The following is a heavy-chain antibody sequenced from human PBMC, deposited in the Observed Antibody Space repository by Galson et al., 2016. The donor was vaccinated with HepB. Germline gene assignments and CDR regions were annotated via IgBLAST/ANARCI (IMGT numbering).Heavy chain of an antibody. J-gene: IGHJ6*02. CDR2: IWADGSNK. V-gene: IGHV3-33*01. CDR3: ARGGGGTYFENYYYGMDV. Sequence: SLRLSCAASGFTFSDFGMHWVRQAPGKGLEWLAGIWADGSNKYYADSVKGPFTISRDNSKNTLYLHMTSLRAEDTAVYYCARGGGGTYFENYYYGMDVWGQGTTVTVSS. CDR1: GFTFSDFG. D-gene: IGHD1-26*01.